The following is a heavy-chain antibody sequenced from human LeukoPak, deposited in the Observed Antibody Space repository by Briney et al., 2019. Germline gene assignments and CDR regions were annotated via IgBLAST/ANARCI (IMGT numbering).Heavy chain of an antibody. CDR3: ARVHPYYYYYYIDV. J-gene: IGHJ6*03. Sequence: ASXXVSCKASGYTFTSYGSSWVRQAHGQGLERMGWISAYNGNTNYAQKVQGRGTMTTDTSTSKAYMELRSLRSDDTAVYYCARVHPYYYYYYIDVWGKGTTVTVSS. CDR2: ISAYNGNT. CDR1: GYTFTSYG. V-gene: IGHV1-18*01.